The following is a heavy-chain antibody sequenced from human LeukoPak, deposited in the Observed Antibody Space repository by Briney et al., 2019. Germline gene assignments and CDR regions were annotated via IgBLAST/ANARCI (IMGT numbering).Heavy chain of an antibody. J-gene: IGHJ5*02. D-gene: IGHD2-2*01. Sequence: ASVKVSRKASGYTFTGYYMHWVRQAPGQGLEWMGWINPNSGGTNYAQKFQGRVTMTRDTSISTAYMELSRLRSDDTAVYYCARVGVVVPAAIASFRFDPWGQGTLVTVSS. CDR2: INPNSGGT. CDR1: GYTFTGYY. V-gene: IGHV1-2*02. CDR3: ARVGVVVPAAIASFRFDP.